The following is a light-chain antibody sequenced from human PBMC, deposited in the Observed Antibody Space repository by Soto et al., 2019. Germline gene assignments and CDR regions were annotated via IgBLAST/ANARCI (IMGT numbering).Light chain of an antibody. CDR3: QQYGRSPYT. J-gene: IGKJ2*01. V-gene: IGKV3-20*01. CDR2: GAS. Sequence: EIVLTQSPGTLSLSPGERATLSCRASQRVSSSYLAWYQQKPGQAPRLLIYGASSRATDIPDRFSGSGSGTDFTPTLSRLEPEDCAVYYCQQYGRSPYTFGQGTKLEIK. CDR1: QRVSSSY.